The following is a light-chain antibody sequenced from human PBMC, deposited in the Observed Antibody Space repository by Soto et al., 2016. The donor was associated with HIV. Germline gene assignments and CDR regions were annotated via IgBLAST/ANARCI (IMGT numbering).Light chain of an antibody. V-gene: IGKV2-30*01. CDR1: QSLVYRDGNTY. Sequence: DVVMTQSPLSLAVTLGQPASISCSSSQSLVYRDGNTYLHWLQQRPGQSPRRLISKVSNRDSGVPDRFSGSGAGTDFTLKISRVEAEDVGVYYCMQTLLTVWTFGQGTKVEIK. CDR2: KVS. J-gene: IGKJ1*01. CDR3: MQTLLTVWT.